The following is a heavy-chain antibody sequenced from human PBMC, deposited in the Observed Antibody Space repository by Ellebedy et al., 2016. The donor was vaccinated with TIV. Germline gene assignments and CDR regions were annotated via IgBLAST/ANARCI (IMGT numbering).Heavy chain of an antibody. V-gene: IGHV4-61*08. J-gene: IGHJ1*01. CDR3: AKDLLGLGV. CDR2: ISYTGRT. Sequence: MPSETLSLTCTVPGGSVTSGDYYWSSIRQPPGKGLEWIGFISYTGRTDYNPSLKNRVSISLDTSKNQISLKVTSVTAADTAVYYCAKDLLGLGVWGQGTLVTVSS. D-gene: IGHD2-8*01. CDR1: GGSVTSGDYY.